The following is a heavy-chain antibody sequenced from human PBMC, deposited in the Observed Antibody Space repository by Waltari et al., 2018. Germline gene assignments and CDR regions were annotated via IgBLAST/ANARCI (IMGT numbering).Heavy chain of an antibody. CDR2: IIPIFGTA. CDR3: ARESRPARGLGAKLGITGLDYFDY. D-gene: IGHD7-27*01. V-gene: IGHV1-69*13. CDR1: GGTFSSYA. J-gene: IGHJ4*02. Sequence: QVQLVQSGAEVKKPGSSVKVSCKASGGTFSSYAISWVRQAPGQGLEWMGGIIPIFGTANYAQKFQGRVTITADESTSTAYMELSSLRSEDTAVYYCARESRPARGLGAKLGITGLDYFDYWGQGTLVTVSS.